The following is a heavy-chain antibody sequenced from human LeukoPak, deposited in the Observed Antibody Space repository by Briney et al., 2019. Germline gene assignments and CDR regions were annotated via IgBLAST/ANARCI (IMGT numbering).Heavy chain of an antibody. CDR2: ISSSSSTI. J-gene: IGHJ4*02. CDR3: ARDRGGSYSAIDY. D-gene: IGHD1-26*01. CDR1: GFTFSSYS. Sequence: GGSLRLSCAASGFTFSSYSMNWVRQAPGKGLEWVSFISSSSSTIYYADSVKGRFTISRDNAKNSLYLQMNSLRAEDTAVYYCARDRGGSYSAIDYWGQETLVTVSS. V-gene: IGHV3-48*04.